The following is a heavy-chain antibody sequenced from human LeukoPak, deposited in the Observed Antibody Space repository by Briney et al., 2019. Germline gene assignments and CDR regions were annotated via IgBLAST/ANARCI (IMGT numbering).Heavy chain of an antibody. CDR2: IYTSGST. CDR3: ARLTDDAFDI. D-gene: IGHD7-27*01. V-gene: IGHV4-4*09. J-gene: IGHJ3*02. Sequence: SETLSLTCTVSGGSISSYYWSWIRQPPGKGLEWIGYIYTSGSTNYNPSLKSRVTISVDTSKNQFSLKLSSVTPADTAVYYCARLTDDAFDIWGQGTMVTVSS. CDR1: GGSISSYY.